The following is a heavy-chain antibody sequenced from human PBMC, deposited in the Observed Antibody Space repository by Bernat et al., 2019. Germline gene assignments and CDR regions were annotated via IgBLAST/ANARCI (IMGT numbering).Heavy chain of an antibody. CDR2: IYYSCRT. D-gene: IGHD1-1*01. Sequence: QLQLQESGPGLVKPSETLSLTCTVSGGSISSSSYYWGWIRQPPGKGLGWIGSIYYSCRTYYNPSLKSRVTISIDTSKNQFSLKLSSVTAADTAVYYCARRRYNWTDRRRMTFDPWGQGTLVTVSS. V-gene: IGHV4-39*01. CDR1: GGSISSSSYY. CDR3: ARRRYNWTDRRRMTFDP. J-gene: IGHJ5*02.